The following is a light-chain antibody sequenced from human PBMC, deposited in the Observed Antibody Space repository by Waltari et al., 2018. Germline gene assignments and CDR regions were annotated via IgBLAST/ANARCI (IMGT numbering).Light chain of an antibody. V-gene: IGKV1-9*01. J-gene: IGKJ3*01. CDR3: QELTPTGT. Sequence: DIQLTQSPSFLSASIGDRVTVTCRASQRIGTHLSWYQQKGGKAPNLLIYAATFLQTGVPSRFSGSGSGTEFTLTISSLQPEDFATYYCQELTPTGTFGPGTMVDI. CDR1: QRIGTH. CDR2: AAT.